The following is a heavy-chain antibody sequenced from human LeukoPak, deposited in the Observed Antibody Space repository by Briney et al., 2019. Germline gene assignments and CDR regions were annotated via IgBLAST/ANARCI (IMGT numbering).Heavy chain of an antibody. CDR1: GYTFTGYY. D-gene: IGHD6-19*01. Sequence: ASVKVSCKASGYTFTGYYMHWVRQAPGQGLERMGWINPNSGGTNYAQKFQGRVTMTRDTSISTAYMELSRLRSEDTAVYYCARDRSGWPEFDYWGQGTLVTVSS. V-gene: IGHV1-2*02. CDR3: ARDRSGWPEFDY. J-gene: IGHJ4*02. CDR2: INPNSGGT.